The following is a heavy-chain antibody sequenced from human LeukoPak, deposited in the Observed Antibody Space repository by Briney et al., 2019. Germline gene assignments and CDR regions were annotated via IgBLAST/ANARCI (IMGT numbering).Heavy chain of an antibody. V-gene: IGHV1-2*02. D-gene: IGHD3-22*01. CDR1: GYTFTGYY. Sequence: SVKVSCKASGYTFTGYYMHWVRQAPGQGLEWMVWINPNSGGTNYAQKFQGRVTMTRDTSISTAYMELSRLRSDDTAVYYCARGREFYDSSGSDAFDIWGQGTMVTVAS. J-gene: IGHJ3*02. CDR3: ARGREFYDSSGSDAFDI. CDR2: INPNSGGT.